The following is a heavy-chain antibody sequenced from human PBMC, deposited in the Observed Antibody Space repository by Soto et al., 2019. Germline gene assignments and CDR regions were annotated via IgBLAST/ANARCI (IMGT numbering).Heavy chain of an antibody. J-gene: IGHJ3*01. CDR3: AKSTATGGGAFDF. D-gene: IGHD2-8*02. Sequence: GGSLRLSCAASGFPCGSYDMTWVRQAPGKGLEWVSTILVDGRTFYVDSVKGRFTISRDNSRNTVYLQMNSLTAGDTALYYCAKSTATGGGAFDFCGQGTMVTVSS. CDR1: GFPCGSYD. CDR2: ILVDGRT. V-gene: IGHV3-23*01.